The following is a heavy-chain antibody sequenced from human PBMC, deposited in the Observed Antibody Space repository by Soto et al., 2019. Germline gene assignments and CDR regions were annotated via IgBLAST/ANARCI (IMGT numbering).Heavy chain of an antibody. CDR3: ATLTDYVNSMGS. Sequence: GGSLRLSCSASGFTFSSYSMNWVRQAPGKGLEWVSYISSSSSTIYYADSVKGRFTISRDNAKNSLYLQMNSLRAEDTAVYYCATLTDYVNSMGSWGQGTLVTVSS. V-gene: IGHV3-48*01. D-gene: IGHD3-10*02. J-gene: IGHJ5*02. CDR1: GFTFSSYS. CDR2: ISSSSSTI.